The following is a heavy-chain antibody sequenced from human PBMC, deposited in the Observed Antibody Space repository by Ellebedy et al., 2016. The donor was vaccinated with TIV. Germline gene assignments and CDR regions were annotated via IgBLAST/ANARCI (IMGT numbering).Heavy chain of an antibody. CDR3: ARDGAGRWDY. CDR2: MYHSGST. CDR1: GSSITSGYY. Sequence: MPSETLSLTCSVSGSSITSGYYWGWTRQPPGRGLEWLGSMYHSGSTYYSPSLKSRVTISVDTSKNQFSLRLSSVTAADTAVYYCARDGAGRWDYWGPGTLVTVSS. D-gene: IGHD4-23*01. V-gene: IGHV4-38-2*02. J-gene: IGHJ4*02.